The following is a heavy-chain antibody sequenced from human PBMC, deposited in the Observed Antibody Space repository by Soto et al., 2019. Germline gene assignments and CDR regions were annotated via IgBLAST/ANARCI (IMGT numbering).Heavy chain of an antibody. V-gene: IGHV4-59*08. CDR2: IYYSGST. D-gene: IGHD6-13*01. CDR3: ARHNPIAAAGPFDY. Sequence: ETLSLTCTVSGGSISSYYWSWIRQPPGKGLEWIGYIYYSGSTNYNPSLKSRVTISVDTSKNQFSLKLSSVTAADTAVYYCARHNPIAAAGPFDYWGQGTLVTVSS. CDR1: GGSISSYY. J-gene: IGHJ4*02.